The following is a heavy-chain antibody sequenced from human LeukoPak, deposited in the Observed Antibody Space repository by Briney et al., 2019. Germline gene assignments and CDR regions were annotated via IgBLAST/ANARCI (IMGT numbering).Heavy chain of an antibody. D-gene: IGHD4/OR15-4a*01. Sequence: PGGSLRLSCAASGFTFSSYWMHWVRQAPGKGLVWVSRINSDGSSTSYADSVKGRFTISRDNAKNTLYMQMNSLRAEDTAVYYCARNMVPKGREGFDYWGQGTLVTVSS. V-gene: IGHV3-74*01. CDR3: ARNMVPKGREGFDY. CDR2: INSDGSST. CDR1: GFTFSSYW. J-gene: IGHJ4*02.